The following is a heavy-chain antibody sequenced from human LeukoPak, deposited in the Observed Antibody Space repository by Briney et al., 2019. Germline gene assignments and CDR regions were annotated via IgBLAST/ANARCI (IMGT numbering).Heavy chain of an antibody. D-gene: IGHD3-22*01. V-gene: IGHV3-23*01. CDR3: AKVYYDSSGYPDY. Sequence: GGSLRLSCAASGFTFSSYAMSWVRQAPGKGLEWVSAISGSGGSTYYADSVKGRFTVSRDNSKNTLYLQMNSLRAEDTAVYYCAKVYYDSSGYPDYWGQGTLVTVSS. J-gene: IGHJ4*02. CDR1: GFTFSSYA. CDR2: ISGSGGST.